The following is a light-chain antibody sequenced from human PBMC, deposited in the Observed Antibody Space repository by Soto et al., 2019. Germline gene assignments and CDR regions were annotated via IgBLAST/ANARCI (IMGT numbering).Light chain of an antibody. J-gene: IGKJ1*01. CDR1: QSLSIN. CDR3: QQHSNWPRT. V-gene: IGKV3-15*01. CDR2: GAS. Sequence: EIGSTHARATRAVPPGXRXXXXXXASQSLSINLAWYQQKPGQAPRVLIYGASTRATGIPARFSGSGSGTEFTLTISSLQSEDFAVYYCQQHSNWPRTFGQGTNV.